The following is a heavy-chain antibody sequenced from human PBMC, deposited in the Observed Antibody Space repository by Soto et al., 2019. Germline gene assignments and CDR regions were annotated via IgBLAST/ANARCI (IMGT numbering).Heavy chain of an antibody. D-gene: IGHD6-19*01. J-gene: IGHJ4*02. CDR3: ARDRTVQWLVPTPYFDY. CDR1: GFTFSSYA. Sequence: QVQLVESGGGVVQPGRSLRLSCAASGFTFSSYAMHWVRQAPGKGLEWVAVISYDGSNKYYADSVKGRFTISRDNSKNTLYLQMNSLRAEDTAVYYWARDRTVQWLVPTPYFDYWGQGTLVTVSS. CDR2: ISYDGSNK. V-gene: IGHV3-30-3*01.